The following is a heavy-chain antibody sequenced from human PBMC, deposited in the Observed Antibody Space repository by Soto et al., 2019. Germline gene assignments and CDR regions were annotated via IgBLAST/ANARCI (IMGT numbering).Heavy chain of an antibody. Sequence: GSSVKVSCKASGGTFSSYAISWLRQAPGQGLEWMGGIIPIFGTANYAPKFQGRVTITADESTSTAYMELSSLRSEDTAVYYCARGATSAAFDIWGQGTMVTVSS. CDR2: IIPIFGTA. V-gene: IGHV1-69*13. CDR1: GGTFSSYA. CDR3: ARGATSAAFDI. J-gene: IGHJ3*02. D-gene: IGHD5-12*01.